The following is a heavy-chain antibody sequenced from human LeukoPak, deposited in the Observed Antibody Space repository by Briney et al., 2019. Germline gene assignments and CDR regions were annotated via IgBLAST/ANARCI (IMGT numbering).Heavy chain of an antibody. J-gene: IGHJ4*02. Sequence: SETLSLTCTVSGGSISSGVYYWSWIRQHPGKGLEWIGYIYYSGSTYYNPSLKSRVTISVDTSKNQFSLRLSSVTAADTAVYYCAREAYYYGSGSSRARWGQGTLVTVSS. V-gene: IGHV4-31*03. CDR3: AREAYYYGSGSSRAR. CDR2: IYYSGST. CDR1: GGSISSGVYY. D-gene: IGHD3-10*01.